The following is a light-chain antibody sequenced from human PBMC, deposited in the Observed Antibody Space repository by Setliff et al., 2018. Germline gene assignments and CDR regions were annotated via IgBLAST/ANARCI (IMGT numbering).Light chain of an antibody. CDR3: CSYVRGSAYV. CDR2: AVT. J-gene: IGLJ1*01. CDR1: SNDVGGYNY. V-gene: IGLV2-14*03. Sequence: QSVLTQPASVSGSLGQSITISCTGTSNDVGGYNYVSWYKQHPGDAPQLMIYAVTKRPSEVSNRFSGSKSGKAASLTISGLQAEDEADYSCCSYVRGSAYVFGTGTKVTVL.